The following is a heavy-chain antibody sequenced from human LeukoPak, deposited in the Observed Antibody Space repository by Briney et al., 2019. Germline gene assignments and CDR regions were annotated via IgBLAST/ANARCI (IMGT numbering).Heavy chain of an antibody. J-gene: IGHJ3*02. CDR2: ISYDGSNK. D-gene: IGHD6-19*01. Sequence: GGSLRLSCAASGFTFSSYGMHWVRQAPGKGLEWVAVISYDGSNKYYADSVKGRFTISRDNSKNPLYLQMNSLTAEDTAVYYCAKLVAEQWASDAFDIWGQGTMVTVSS. V-gene: IGHV3-30*18. CDR3: AKLVAEQWASDAFDI. CDR1: GFTFSSYG.